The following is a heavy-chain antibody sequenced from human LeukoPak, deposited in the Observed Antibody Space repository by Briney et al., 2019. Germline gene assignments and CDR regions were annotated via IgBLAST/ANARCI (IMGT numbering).Heavy chain of an antibody. V-gene: IGHV3-48*03. D-gene: IGHD5-18*01. CDR2: ISTSGSTI. Sequence: PGGSLRLSCAASGFTFSNYEMNWVRQAPGKGLEWVSYISTSGSTICYADSVKGRFTISRDNAKNSLYLQMNSLRAEDTAVYYCARDRGYGRAELDYWGQGTLVTVSS. CDR1: GFTFSNYE. J-gene: IGHJ4*02. CDR3: ARDRGYGRAELDY.